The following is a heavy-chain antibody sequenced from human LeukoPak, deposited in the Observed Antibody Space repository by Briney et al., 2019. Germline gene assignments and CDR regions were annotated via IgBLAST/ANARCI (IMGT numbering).Heavy chain of an antibody. CDR1: GFTFDDYA. D-gene: IGHD3-22*01. J-gene: IGHJ3*02. CDR2: ISWNSGSI. CDR3: ARDGGPYYYDSSGYYSDAFDI. V-gene: IGHV3-9*01. Sequence: PGGSLRLSCAASGFTFDDYAMHWVRQAPGKGLEWVSGISWNSGSIGYADSVKGRFTISRDNAKNSLYLQMNSLRAEDTAVYYCARDGGPYYYDSSGYYSDAFDIWGQGTMVTVSS.